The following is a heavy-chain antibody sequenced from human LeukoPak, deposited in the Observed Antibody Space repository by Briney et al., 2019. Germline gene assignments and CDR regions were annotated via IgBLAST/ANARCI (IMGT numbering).Heavy chain of an antibody. Sequence: PSETLSLTCTVSGGSISGYYWSWIRQPAGKGLEWIGRIYTSGSTNYNPSLKSRVTMSVDTSKNQFSLKLSSVTAADTAVYYCARDLYDILTGYYHDAFDIWGQGTMVTVSS. CDR2: IYTSGST. CDR1: GGSISGYY. CDR3: ARDLYDILTGYYHDAFDI. D-gene: IGHD3-9*01. V-gene: IGHV4-4*07. J-gene: IGHJ3*02.